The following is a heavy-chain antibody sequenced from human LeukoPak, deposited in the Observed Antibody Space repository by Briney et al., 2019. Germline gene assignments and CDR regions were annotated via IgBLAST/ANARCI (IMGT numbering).Heavy chain of an antibody. J-gene: IGHJ4*02. Sequence: GGSLRLSCAASGFTFSSYAMHWVRQAPGKGLEWVAVISYDGSNKYYADSVKGRFTISRDNSKNTLYLQMNSLRAEDTAVYYCAKDPWARTVDFDYWGQGTLVTVSS. D-gene: IGHD1-14*01. V-gene: IGHV3-30-3*01. CDR2: ISYDGSNK. CDR1: GFTFSSYA. CDR3: AKDPWARTVDFDY.